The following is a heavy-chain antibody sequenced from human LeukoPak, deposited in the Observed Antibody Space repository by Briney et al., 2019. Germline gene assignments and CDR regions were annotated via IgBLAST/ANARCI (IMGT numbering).Heavy chain of an antibody. CDR3: ARDRGHSSGWEFFDY. CDR1: GFTFSSYS. V-gene: IGHV3-21*01. J-gene: IGHJ4*02. CDR2: ISSSSSYI. D-gene: IGHD6-19*01. Sequence: GGSLRLSCAASGFTFSSYSMNWVRQAPGKGLEWVSSISSSSSYIYYADSVKGRFTISRDNAKNSLYLQMNSLRAEDTAAYYCARDRGHSSGWEFFDYWGQGTLVTVSS.